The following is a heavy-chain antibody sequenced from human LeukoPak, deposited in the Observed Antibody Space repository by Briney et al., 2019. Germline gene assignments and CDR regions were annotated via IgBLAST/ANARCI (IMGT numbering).Heavy chain of an antibody. J-gene: IGHJ4*02. V-gene: IGHV1-69*04. CDR1: GGTFSSYA. CDR2: IIPILGIA. CDR3: ARDYLDTAMDKAPFDY. Sequence: GASVKVSCKASGGTFSSYAISWVRQAPGQGLEWMGRIIPILGIANYAQKFQGRVTITADKSTSTAYMELSSLRSEDTAVYYCARDYLDTAMDKAPFDYWGQGTLVTVSS. D-gene: IGHD5-18*01.